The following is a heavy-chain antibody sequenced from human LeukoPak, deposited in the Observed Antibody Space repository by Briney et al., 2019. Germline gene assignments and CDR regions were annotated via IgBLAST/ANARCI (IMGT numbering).Heavy chain of an antibody. CDR3: AESMVRGVTPRDYYGMDV. J-gene: IGHJ6*02. D-gene: IGHD3-10*01. V-gene: IGHV3-23*01. Sequence: GGSLRLSCAASGFTFSSHAMSWVRQAPGKGLEWVSAICGSGGSTYYADSVKVRVTISRDNSKNTLYLQMNSLRAEDTAVYYCAESMVRGVTPRDYYGMDVWGQGTTVTVSS. CDR1: GFTFSSHA. CDR2: ICGSGGST.